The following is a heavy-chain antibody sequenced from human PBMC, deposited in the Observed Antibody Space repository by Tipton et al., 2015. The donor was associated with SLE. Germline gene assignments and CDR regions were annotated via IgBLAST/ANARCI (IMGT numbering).Heavy chain of an antibody. Sequence: SLRLSCAASGFTFSSYAMHWVRQAPGKGLEYVSAISSNGGSTYYANSVKGRFTISRDNSKNTLYLQMGSLRAEDMAVYYCARGGYFDWSPVWYWGQGTLVTVSS. V-gene: IGHV3-64*01. CDR1: GFTFSSYA. CDR2: ISSNGGST. J-gene: IGHJ4*02. CDR3: ARGGYFDWSPVWY. D-gene: IGHD3-9*01.